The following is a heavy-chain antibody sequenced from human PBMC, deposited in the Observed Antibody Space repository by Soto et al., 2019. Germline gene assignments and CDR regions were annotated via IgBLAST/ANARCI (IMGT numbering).Heavy chain of an antibody. CDR1: GDSITRGGYY. D-gene: IGHD2-2*03. J-gene: IGHJ4*02. CDR3: ARAGYCTSSSCYLFEY. V-gene: IGHV4-31*03. CDR2: IYNSGTT. Sequence: SENLSLTCTVSGDSITRGGYYWSWIRQQPGKGLEWIGYIYNSGTTYYNPSLKSRVTISVDTSKNQFSLKLTSVTAADTAMYYCARAGYCTSSSCYLFEYWGQGTLVTVS.